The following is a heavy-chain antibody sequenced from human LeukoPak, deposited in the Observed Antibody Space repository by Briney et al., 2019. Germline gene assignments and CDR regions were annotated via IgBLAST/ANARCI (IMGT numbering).Heavy chain of an antibody. CDR1: GFTFSNYW. V-gene: IGHV3-7*01. D-gene: IGHD1-26*01. J-gene: IGHJ4*02. CDR2: IKQDGSEK. Sequence: GGSLRLSCAASGFTFSNYWVTWVRQAPGKGLEWVANIKQDGSEKYCVDSVKGRFTISRDNAKNSLYLQMNSLRAEDTAIYYCARVRGSYCLDYWGQGTLVTVSS. CDR3: ARVRGSYCLDY.